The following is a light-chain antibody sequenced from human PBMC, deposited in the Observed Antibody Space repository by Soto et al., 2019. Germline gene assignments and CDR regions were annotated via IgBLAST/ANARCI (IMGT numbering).Light chain of an antibody. Sequence: DIQMTQSPSTLSASVGDRVTITCRASQSISSWLAWYQQKPGKAPNLLVYKASSLESGVPSRFSGRGSGTEFTLTISSLQSDGFATYYCQQYNSYPLTFGGGTKVEIK. CDR2: KAS. CDR3: QQYNSYPLT. CDR1: QSISSW. J-gene: IGKJ4*01. V-gene: IGKV1-5*03.